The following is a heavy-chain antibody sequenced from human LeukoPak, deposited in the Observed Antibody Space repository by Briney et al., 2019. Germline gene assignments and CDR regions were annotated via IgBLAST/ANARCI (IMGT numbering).Heavy chain of an antibody. Sequence: GESLKISCKGSGFSFTSYWIGWVRQMAGKGPEWMGHIYPDDSDTRYSPSFQGQVTISADKSISTAYLQWSSLKASDTAMSYCARLYYDASDYPDYWGQGTLVTVSS. D-gene: IGHD3-22*01. CDR3: ARLYYDASDYPDY. CDR1: GFSFTSYW. CDR2: IYPDDSDT. J-gene: IGHJ4*02. V-gene: IGHV5-51*01.